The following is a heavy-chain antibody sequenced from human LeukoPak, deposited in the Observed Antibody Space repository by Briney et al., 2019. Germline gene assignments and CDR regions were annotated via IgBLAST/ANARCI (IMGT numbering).Heavy chain of an antibody. CDR3: VREDAHTYYFDF. D-gene: IGHD2-2*01. CDR1: GYTFTSYH. CDR2: IKSTGDTT. V-gene: IGHV1-46*01. J-gene: IGHJ4*02. Sequence: GASVQVSCKTSGYTFTSYHMHWVRQAPGQGLEWGAIIKSTGDTTVYAQKFQGRVTVTRDTSTSTVYMDLGSLSSEDTAVYYCVREDAHTYYFDFWGPGTLVTVSS.